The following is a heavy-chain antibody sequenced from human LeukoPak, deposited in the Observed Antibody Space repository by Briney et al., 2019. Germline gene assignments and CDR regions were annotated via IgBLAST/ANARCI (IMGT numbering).Heavy chain of an antibody. J-gene: IGHJ3*02. Sequence: GASVKVSCKASGYTFTGYYMHWVRQAPGQGLEWMGWINPNSGGTNYAQKFQGRVTMTRDTSISTAYMELSRLRSDDTAVYYCASLTSSSGYDDAFDIWGQGTMVTVSS. V-gene: IGHV1-2*02. CDR2: INPNSGGT. D-gene: IGHD3-22*01. CDR3: ASLTSSSGYDDAFDI. CDR1: GYTFTGYY.